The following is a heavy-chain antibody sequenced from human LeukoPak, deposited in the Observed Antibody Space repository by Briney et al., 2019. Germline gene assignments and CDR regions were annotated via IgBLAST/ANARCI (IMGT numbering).Heavy chain of an antibody. CDR2: ISGSGGST. CDR1: GFTVSSNY. Sequence: GGSLRLSGVASGFTVSSNYMSWVRQAPGKGLEWVSAISGSGGSTYYADSVKGRFTISRDNSKNTLYLQMNSLRAEDTAVYYCAKHSYYDILGAMDVWGQGTTVTVSS. J-gene: IGHJ6*02. CDR3: AKHSYYDILGAMDV. V-gene: IGHV3-23*01. D-gene: IGHD3-9*01.